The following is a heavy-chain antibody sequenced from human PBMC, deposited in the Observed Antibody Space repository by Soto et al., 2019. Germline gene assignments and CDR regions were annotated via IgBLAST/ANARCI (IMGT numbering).Heavy chain of an antibody. D-gene: IGHD2-15*01. CDR3: ANGGLHGSIDGGLSYFHH. CDR1: GFTFSHYT. Sequence: EVQMLESGRYLVQPGGSLRVSCASGFTFSHYTMAWVRQAPGKGLEWVSGFSRSNGVAYYEDCVKGRFTISRDNSKNTVFLQMNSLRAEDTAVYYCANGGLHGSIDGGLSYFHHWDQGTLVTVSS. CDR2: FSRSNGVA. V-gene: IGHV3-23*01. J-gene: IGHJ4*02.